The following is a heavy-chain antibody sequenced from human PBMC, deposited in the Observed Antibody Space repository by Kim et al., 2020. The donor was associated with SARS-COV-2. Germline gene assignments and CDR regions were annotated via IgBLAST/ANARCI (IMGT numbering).Heavy chain of an antibody. Sequence: SNKYYADPVKGRFTISRDNSKNTLYLQMNSLRAEDTAVYYCAREDYGDYSWGQGTLVTVSS. CDR2: SNK. D-gene: IGHD4-17*01. CDR3: AREDYGDYS. V-gene: IGHV3-33*01. J-gene: IGHJ4*02.